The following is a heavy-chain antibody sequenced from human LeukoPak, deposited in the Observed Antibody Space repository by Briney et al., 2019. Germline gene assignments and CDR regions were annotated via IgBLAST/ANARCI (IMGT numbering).Heavy chain of an antibody. Sequence: GRSLRLSCAASGFTFSSYGMHWVRQAPGKGLEGVAVIWYDGSNKYYADSVKGRFTISRDNSKNTLYLQMNSLRAEDTAVYYCARGPYYYDSSGYVTWGQGTLVTVSS. D-gene: IGHD3-22*01. CDR1: GFTFSSYG. V-gene: IGHV3-33*01. CDR2: IWYDGSNK. J-gene: IGHJ5*02. CDR3: ARGPYYYDSSGYVT.